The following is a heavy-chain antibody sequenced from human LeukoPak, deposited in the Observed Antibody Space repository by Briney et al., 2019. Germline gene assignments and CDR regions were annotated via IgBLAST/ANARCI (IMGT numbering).Heavy chain of an antibody. CDR2: ISTYNGNT. J-gene: IGHJ4*02. CDR3: AGCSGGSCTGYYFDY. V-gene: IGHV1-18*01. Sequence: GASVKVSCKASGYTFISYGISWVRQAPGQGLEWMGWISTYNGNTNYAQKLQGRVTMTTATSTTIAYMELRSLRSDDTAVYYCAGCSGGSCTGYYFDYWGQGTLVTVSS. D-gene: IGHD2-15*01. CDR1: GYTFISYG.